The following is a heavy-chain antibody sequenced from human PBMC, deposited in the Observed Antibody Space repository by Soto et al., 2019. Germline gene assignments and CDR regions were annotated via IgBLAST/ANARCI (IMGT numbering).Heavy chain of an antibody. V-gene: IGHV4-34*01. Sequence: QVQLQQWGAGLLKPSETLSLTCAVYGGSFSGYYWTWIRQPPGTGLEWIGEINHSGSTNYNPSLKSRVTISVDTSKNQFSLQLTSVTAADTAVYYCARDKITGLFDYWGQGTLVNVSS. CDR1: GGSFSGYY. D-gene: IGHD2-8*02. J-gene: IGHJ4*02. CDR2: INHSGST. CDR3: ARDKITGLFDY.